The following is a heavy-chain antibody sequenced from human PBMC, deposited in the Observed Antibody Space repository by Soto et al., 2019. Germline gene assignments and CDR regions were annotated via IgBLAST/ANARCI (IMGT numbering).Heavy chain of an antibody. V-gene: IGHV4-59*08. Sequence: SETLSLTCTVSGGSISSYYWSWIRQPPGKGLEWIGYIYYSGSTNYNPSLKSRVTISVGTSKNQFSLKLSSVTAADTAVYYCARGKTYCSSTSCSLDAFDIWGQGTMVTVSS. CDR1: GGSISSYY. J-gene: IGHJ3*02. CDR2: IYYSGST. CDR3: ARGKTYCSSTSCSLDAFDI. D-gene: IGHD2-2*01.